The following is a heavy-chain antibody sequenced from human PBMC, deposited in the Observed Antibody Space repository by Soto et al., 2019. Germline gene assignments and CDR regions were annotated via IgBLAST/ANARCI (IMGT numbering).Heavy chain of an antibody. CDR3: ARDDCSSSSCHRVYDLDY. D-gene: IGHD2-2*01. V-gene: IGHV1-18*01. J-gene: IGHJ4*02. CDR2: ISAYNGNP. CDR1: GYTFTSYA. Sequence: ASVKVSCKASGYTFTSYAISWVRQAPGQGLEWMGWISAYNGNPIYTQKLQGRVTLTTDTSTSTAYMELRSLTSDDTAAYYCARDDCSSSSCHRVYDLDYWGQGTLVTVSS.